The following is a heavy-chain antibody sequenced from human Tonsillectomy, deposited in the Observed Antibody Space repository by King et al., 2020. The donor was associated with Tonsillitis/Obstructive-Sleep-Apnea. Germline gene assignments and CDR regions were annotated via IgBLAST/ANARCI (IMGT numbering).Heavy chain of an antibody. CDR2: IIPILGIA. J-gene: IGHJ4*02. Sequence: QLVQSGAEVKKPGSSVKVSCKASGGTFSSYAISWVRQAPGQGLEWMGRIIPILGIANYAQKFQGRVTITADKSTSTAYMELSSLRSEDTAVYYCARGWAVRDTIFGVVIIKPFDYSGRASLVSFSS. V-gene: IGHV1-69*04. D-gene: IGHD3-3*01. CDR1: GGTFSSYA. CDR3: ARGWAVRDTIFGVVIIKPFDY.